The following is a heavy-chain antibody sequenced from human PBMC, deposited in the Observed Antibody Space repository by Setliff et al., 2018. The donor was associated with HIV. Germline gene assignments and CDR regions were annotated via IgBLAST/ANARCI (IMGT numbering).Heavy chain of an antibody. CDR3: ARWYGFHSSSSVLGF. J-gene: IGHJ4*02. D-gene: IGHD6-6*01. Sequence: GASVKVSCKASGYTFTSYYLHWVRQAPGQGLEWMGLINPSGGSTTYAQKFLGRVTLTRDTSTSTVYMELSSLRSEDTAVYYCARWYGFHSSSSVLGFWGQGTLVTVSS. CDR1: GYTFTSYY. CDR2: INPSGGST. V-gene: IGHV1-46*01.